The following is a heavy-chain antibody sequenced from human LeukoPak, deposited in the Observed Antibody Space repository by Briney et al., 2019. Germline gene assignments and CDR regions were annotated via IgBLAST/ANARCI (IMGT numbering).Heavy chain of an antibody. CDR2: IYYSGNT. Sequence: PSETLSLTCTVSSGSISRNSYYWGWIRQAPGKGLEWIGSIYYSGNTYPNPSLKSRVTISVDTSKNQFSLKLSSVTAADTAVYYCARHVIAIGSDYYYMDVWGKGTTVTVSS. J-gene: IGHJ6*03. CDR3: ARHVIAIGSDYYYMDV. CDR1: SGSISRNSYY. V-gene: IGHV4-39*01. D-gene: IGHD3-10*01.